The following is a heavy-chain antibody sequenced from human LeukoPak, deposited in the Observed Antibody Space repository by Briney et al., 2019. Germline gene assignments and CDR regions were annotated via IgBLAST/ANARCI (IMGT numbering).Heavy chain of an antibody. J-gene: IGHJ4*02. CDR1: GYSFSSYW. D-gene: IGHD5-24*01. V-gene: IGHV5-51*01. CDR2: IYPGGSET. CDR3: ARASRDGYNQNFDY. Sequence: KHGESLKISCKGLGYSFSSYWNAWVRQRPGKGLEWMGIIYPGGSETRYDPSFQGQVTISADSSTSTAYLQWSSLRASDTAVYYCARASRDGYNQNFDYWGQGTLVTVSS.